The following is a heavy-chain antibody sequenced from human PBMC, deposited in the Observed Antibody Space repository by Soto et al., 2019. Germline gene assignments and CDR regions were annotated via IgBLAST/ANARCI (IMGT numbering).Heavy chain of an antibody. CDR3: ASGESPIDY. CDR2: ISAYNGNT. V-gene: IGHV1-18*01. D-gene: IGHD4-17*01. J-gene: IGHJ4*02. Sequence: QIQLVQSGAEVKKPGASVKVSCKASGYTFTNFGISWVRQAPGQGLEWMGWISAYNGNTNYPQKSQGRIIITTNASACSAYMEVRSLKSGFTAVYYCASGESPIDYWGQGTPVTVSS. CDR1: GYTFTNFG.